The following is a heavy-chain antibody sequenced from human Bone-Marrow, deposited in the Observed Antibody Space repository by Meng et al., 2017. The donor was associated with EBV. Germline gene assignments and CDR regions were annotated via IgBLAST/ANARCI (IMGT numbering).Heavy chain of an antibody. CDR1: GCSISSGGYS. Sequence: HLQLQASDQGLVRPSQPPSLPCAVSGCSISSGGYSWSWIRQPPGKGLEWIGYIYHSGSTYYNPSRKSRVTISVDRSKNQFSLKLSSVTAADTAVYYCARVVARSYFDYWGQGTLVTVSS. CDR3: ARVVARSYFDY. CDR2: IYHSGST. V-gene: IGHV4-30-2*01. J-gene: IGHJ4*02.